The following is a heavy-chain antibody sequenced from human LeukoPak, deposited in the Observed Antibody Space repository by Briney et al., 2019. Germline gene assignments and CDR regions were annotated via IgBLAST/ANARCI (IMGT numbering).Heavy chain of an antibody. CDR2: IIPIFGTA. Sequence: SVKVACKASGGTFSSYAISWVRQAPGQGLEWMGGIIPIFGTANYAQKFQGRVTITADEATSTAYMELSSLRSEDTAVYYCAREKSSGIAAAGVDYWGQGTLVTVSS. D-gene: IGHD6-13*01. CDR1: GGTFSSYA. J-gene: IGHJ4*02. V-gene: IGHV1-69*01. CDR3: AREKSSGIAAAGVDY.